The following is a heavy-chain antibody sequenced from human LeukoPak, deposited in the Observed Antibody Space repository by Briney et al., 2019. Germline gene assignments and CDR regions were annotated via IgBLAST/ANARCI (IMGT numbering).Heavy chain of an antibody. Sequence: PGGSLRLSCAASGFTFNKFAMTWVRQAPGKGLEWVSTIADAGTYYADSVKGRFTISRDNSKNMLYLQLNSLRAGDTAMYYCAKILGPFDVRGQGTMVTVSS. CDR3: AKILGPFDV. CDR2: IADAGT. D-gene: IGHD3/OR15-3a*01. J-gene: IGHJ3*01. V-gene: IGHV3-23*01. CDR1: GFTFNKFA.